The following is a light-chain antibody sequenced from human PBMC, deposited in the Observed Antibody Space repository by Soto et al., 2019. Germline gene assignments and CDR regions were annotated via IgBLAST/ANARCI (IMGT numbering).Light chain of an antibody. CDR1: SSNIGAGYN. Sequence: QSVLTQPPSVSGAPGQRVTISCTGSSSNIGAGYNVLWYQQLPGTAPKLLIYGNSNRPSGFPDRFSGSKSGTSASLAITGLQAEDEADYYCQSYDSSLSGWVFGGGTKLTVL. CDR2: GNS. V-gene: IGLV1-40*01. CDR3: QSYDSSLSGWV. J-gene: IGLJ3*02.